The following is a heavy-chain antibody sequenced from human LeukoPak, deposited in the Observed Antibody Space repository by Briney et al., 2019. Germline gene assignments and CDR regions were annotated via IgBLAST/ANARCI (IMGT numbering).Heavy chain of an antibody. CDR3: TTEREHVWVHLRGFDP. Sequence: GGSLRLSCAASGFTFSNARMSWVRQAPGKGLEWVGRIKSKTDGGTTDYAAPVKGRFTISRDDSKNTLYLQMNSLKTEDTAVYYCTTEREHVWVHLRGFDPWGQGTLVTVSS. J-gene: IGHJ5*02. CDR1: GFTFSNAR. CDR2: IKSKTDGGTT. D-gene: IGHD3-16*01. V-gene: IGHV3-15*01.